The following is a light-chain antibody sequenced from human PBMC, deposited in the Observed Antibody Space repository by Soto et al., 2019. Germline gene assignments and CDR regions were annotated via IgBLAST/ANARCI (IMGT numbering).Light chain of an antibody. CDR1: QSVSSSY. V-gene: IGKV3-15*01. J-gene: IGKJ5*01. Sequence: EIVLTQSPGTLSLSPGERATLSCRASQSVSSSYLAWYQQNPGQAPRLLIYGASTRATGIPARFSGSGSGTEFTLTISSLQSEDFAVYYCQQYNNWPSITFGQGTRLEIK. CDR2: GAS. CDR3: QQYNNWPSIT.